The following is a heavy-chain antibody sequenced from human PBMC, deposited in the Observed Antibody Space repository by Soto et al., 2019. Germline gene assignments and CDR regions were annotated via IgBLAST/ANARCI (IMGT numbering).Heavy chain of an antibody. CDR2: MNPSSGDS. CDR3: VRQPGGVATPGDDY. V-gene: IGHV1-8*01. D-gene: IGHD2-15*01. Sequence: QVQLVQSGAEVKKPGASVKVSCEASGYPFTAFDINWVRQAAGQGLEWMGWMNPSSGDSAFAQRFQDRITMTRTSSISTAYMELIRLTSDDTAVYYCVRQPGGVATPGDDYWGQGTLVTVSS. J-gene: IGHJ4*02. CDR1: GYPFTAFD.